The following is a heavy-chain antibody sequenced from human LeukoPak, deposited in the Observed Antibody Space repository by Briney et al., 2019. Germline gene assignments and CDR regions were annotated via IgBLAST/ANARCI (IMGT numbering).Heavy chain of an antibody. V-gene: IGHV4-39*01. Sequence: SETLSLTCAVSGGSISSSSYYWDWVSQPPGKGLEWIGNVYYGGNTFYNSSLESRVTISVDMSKNQFSLKLSSLTAADTAVYYCARQRTDYFYHYLDVWGKGTSVIVSS. CDR3: ARQRTDYFYHYLDV. J-gene: IGHJ6*03. CDR1: GGSISSSSYY. CDR2: VYYGGNT.